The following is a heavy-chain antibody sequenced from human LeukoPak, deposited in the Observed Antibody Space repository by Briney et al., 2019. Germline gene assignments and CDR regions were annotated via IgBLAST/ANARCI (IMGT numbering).Heavy chain of an antibody. Sequence: GGSLRLSCAASGFTLSNYRMHWVRQARWKGLVWVSRINSDGSTTTYADSVQGRFTISRDNAKNRLYLQMNSLRAEDTAVYYCARDPLRYDILTGYYPLYYFDYWGQGTLVTVSS. D-gene: IGHD3-9*01. CDR3: ARDPLRYDILTGYYPLYYFDY. CDR1: GFTLSNYR. V-gene: IGHV3-74*03. CDR2: INSDGSTT. J-gene: IGHJ4*02.